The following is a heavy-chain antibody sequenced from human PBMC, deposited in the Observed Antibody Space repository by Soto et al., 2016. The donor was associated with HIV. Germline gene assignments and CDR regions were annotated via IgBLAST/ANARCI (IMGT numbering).Heavy chain of an antibody. V-gene: IGHV3-64*01. CDR1: GFIFSSYS. CDR3: AKISAKYDILTGYYGY. J-gene: IGHJ4*02. D-gene: IGHD3-9*01. CDR2: ISSNGGNT. Sequence: EVQLVESGGGLVQPGGSLRLSCAASGFIFSSYSMHWVRQAPGKGLEYVSAISSNGGNTYYANSVKGRFTISRDNSKNTLYLQMGSLRPEDTAVYYCAKISAKYDILTGYYGYWGQGTLVTVSS.